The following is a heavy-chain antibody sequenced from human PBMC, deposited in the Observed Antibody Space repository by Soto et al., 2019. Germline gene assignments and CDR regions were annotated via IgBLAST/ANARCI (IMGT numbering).Heavy chain of an antibody. CDR1: ELIFSDYY. V-gene: IGHV3-11*06. D-gene: IGHD2-15*01. Sequence: QVQLVESGGDLVKPGGSLRLSCAASELIFSDYYMNWIRQAPGQGLEWVAVVSYSGSYTNYADSVKGRFSVSRDNRKNSLYLQMNSLRVEDAALYYCATGQACSGGSCFDFDYWGQGTRVTVSS. J-gene: IGHJ4*02. CDR3: ATGQACSGGSCFDFDY. CDR2: VSYSGSYT.